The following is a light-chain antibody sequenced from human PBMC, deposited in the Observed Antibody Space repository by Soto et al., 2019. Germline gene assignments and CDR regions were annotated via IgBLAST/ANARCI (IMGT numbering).Light chain of an antibody. CDR1: QNVGNNY. Sequence: ETVLTQSPGTLSLSPGERATLSYRASQNVGNNYIAWYQQKPGQAPRLLIHTASTWATGIPDRFSGSGSGTDFTLTIARLEPEDFAVYYCQQYASSPLTFGQGTKVEIK. CDR2: TAS. CDR3: QQYASSPLT. V-gene: IGKV3-20*01. J-gene: IGKJ2*01.